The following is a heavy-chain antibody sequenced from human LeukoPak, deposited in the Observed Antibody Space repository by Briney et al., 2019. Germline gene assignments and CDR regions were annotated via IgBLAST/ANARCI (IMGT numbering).Heavy chain of an antibody. Sequence: SVKVSCKASGGTFSSYAISWVRQAPGQGLEWMGGIIPIFGTANYAQKFQGRVTITADESTSTAYMELSSLRSEDTAVYYCAALYGSGIRNCFDPWGQGTLVTVSS. CDR1: GGTFSSYA. D-gene: IGHD3-10*01. CDR3: AALYGSGIRNCFDP. V-gene: IGHV1-69*13. CDR2: IIPIFGTA. J-gene: IGHJ5*02.